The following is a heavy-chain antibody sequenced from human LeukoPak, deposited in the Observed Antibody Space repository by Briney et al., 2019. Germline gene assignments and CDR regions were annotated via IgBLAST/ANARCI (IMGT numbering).Heavy chain of an antibody. J-gene: IGHJ3*02. V-gene: IGHV1-18*01. CDR3: ARDRRLEWESTQDAFDI. D-gene: IGHD1-26*01. CDR1: GYTFTSYG. Sequence: ASVKVSCKVSGYTFTSYGISWVRQAPGQGLEWMGWISAYNGNTNYAQKLQGRVTMTTDTSTSTAYMELRSLRSDDTAVYYCARDRRLEWESTQDAFDIWGQGTMVTVSS. CDR2: ISAYNGNT.